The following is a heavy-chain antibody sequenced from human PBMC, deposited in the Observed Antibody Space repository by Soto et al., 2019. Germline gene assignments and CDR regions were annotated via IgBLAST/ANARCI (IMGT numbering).Heavy chain of an antibody. Sequence: GGALRLSCAASGFTFSSYAMHLFRQAPGKGLEWVAVISYDGSNKYYADSVKGRFTISRDNSKNTLYLQMNSLRAEDTAVYYCARATDDAFDIWGQGPMVTVS. J-gene: IGHJ3*02. V-gene: IGHV3-30-3*01. CDR1: GFTFSSYA. CDR3: ARATDDAFDI. CDR2: ISYDGSNK.